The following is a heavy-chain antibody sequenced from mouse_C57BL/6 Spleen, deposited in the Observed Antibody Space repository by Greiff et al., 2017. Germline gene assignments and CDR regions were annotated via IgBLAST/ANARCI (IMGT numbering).Heavy chain of an antibody. J-gene: IGHJ3*01. CDR1: GYSFTSYY. CDR2: IYPGSGNT. D-gene: IGHD2-5*01. CDR3: ARPYSNLAWFAY. Sequence: QVQLQQSGPELVKPGASVKISCKASGYSFTSYYIHWVKQRPGQGLEWIGWIYPGSGNTKYNEKFKGKATLTADTSSSTAYMQRSSLTSEDSAVYYGARPYSNLAWFAYWGQGTLVTVSA. V-gene: IGHV1-66*01.